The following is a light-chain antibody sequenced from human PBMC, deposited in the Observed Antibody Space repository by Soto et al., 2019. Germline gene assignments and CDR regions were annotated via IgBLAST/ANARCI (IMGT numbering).Light chain of an antibody. Sequence: QSVLTQPLSASGTPGQRVTISCSGSSSNIGSNTVNWYQQLPGTAPKLLIYTNNQRPSGVPDRFSGSRSGTSASLAISGLHSEDEADYYCAAWDDSLNGVVFGGGTKLTVL. CDR2: TNN. CDR3: AAWDDSLNGVV. V-gene: IGLV1-44*01. J-gene: IGLJ2*01. CDR1: SSNIGSNT.